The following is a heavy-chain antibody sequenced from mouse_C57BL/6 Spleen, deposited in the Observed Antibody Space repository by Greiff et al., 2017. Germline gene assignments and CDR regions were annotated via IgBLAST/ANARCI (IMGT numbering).Heavy chain of an antibody. CDR2: IYPGDGDT. D-gene: IGHD1-1*01. CDR3: ARDRDYGSSSWFAY. J-gene: IGHJ3*01. V-gene: IGHV1-80*01. Sequence: QVQLQQSGAELVKPGASVKISCTASGYAFSSYWMNWLKQRPGKGLVWIGQIYPGDGDTNYNGKFKGQATLTADKSSSTAYMQLSSLTSEDSAGYFCARDRDYGSSSWFAYWGQGTLVTVSA. CDR1: GYAFSSYW.